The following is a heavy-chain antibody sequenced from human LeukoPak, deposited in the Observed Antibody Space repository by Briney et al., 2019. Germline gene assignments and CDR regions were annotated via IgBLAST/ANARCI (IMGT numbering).Heavy chain of an antibody. CDR3: AREENVDIVATIDFDY. J-gene: IGHJ4*02. CDR2: INPSGGST. V-gene: IGHV1-46*01. D-gene: IGHD5-12*01. Sequence: ASVKVSCKASGYIFTSYYMHWVRQAPGQGLEWMAIINPSGGSTYYAQKFQGRVTMTRDTSTSTVYMELSSLRSEDTAVYYCAREENVDIVATIDFDYWGQGTLVAVSS. CDR1: GYIFTSYY.